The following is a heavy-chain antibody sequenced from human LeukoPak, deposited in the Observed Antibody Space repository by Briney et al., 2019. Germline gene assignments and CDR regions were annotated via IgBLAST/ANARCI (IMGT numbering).Heavy chain of an antibody. D-gene: IGHD1-26*01. CDR2: IRSRANSYAT. CDR3: TQTFFRYNGNYADY. Sequence: GGSLRRYCAGYRFSCSCSAIHWVRQASGQGLEWVGRIRSRANSYATAYGAEVKGRFTISRDDSENTAYLQLNSLNTEDTAVYYCTQTFFRYNGNYADYWGQGTLVTVSS. J-gene: IGHJ4*02. CDR1: RFSCSCSA. V-gene: IGHV3-73*01.